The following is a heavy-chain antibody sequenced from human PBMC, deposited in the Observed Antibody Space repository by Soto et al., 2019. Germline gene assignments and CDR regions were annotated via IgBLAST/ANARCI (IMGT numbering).Heavy chain of an antibody. CDR1: GGTFSSYA. CDR2: IIPIFGTA. J-gene: IGHJ6*02. Sequence: QVQLVQSGAEVKKPGSSVKVSCKASGGTFSSYAVSWVRQAPGQGLEWMGGIIPIFGTANYAQKFQGRVTITADESTSTAYMELSSLRSEDTAVYYCATDPRIAAAGINYYYGMDVWGQGTTVTVSS. CDR3: ATDPRIAAAGINYYYGMDV. V-gene: IGHV1-69*01. D-gene: IGHD6-13*01.